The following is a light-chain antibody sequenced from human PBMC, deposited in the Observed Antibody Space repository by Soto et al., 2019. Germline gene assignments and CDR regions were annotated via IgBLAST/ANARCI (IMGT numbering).Light chain of an antibody. CDR2: HAS. CDR1: QNITNN. V-gene: IGKV1-33*01. Sequence: IHMTQSPYSLSASIGNRVTLTCQASQNITNNLSWYQQKPGKAPNLLIYHASKVAKGVTSRFSGSVSGTDFSFIITSLQREDLATCYWQQYSGLPPLSFGQGTRLEIK. J-gene: IGKJ5*01. CDR3: QQYSGLPPLS.